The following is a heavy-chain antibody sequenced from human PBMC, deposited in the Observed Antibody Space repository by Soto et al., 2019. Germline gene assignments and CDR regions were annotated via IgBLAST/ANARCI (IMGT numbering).Heavy chain of an antibody. CDR3: ARIGRSSSSWYRFHWFDP. CDR1: GGSFSGYY. Sequence: QVQLQQWGAGLLKPSETLSLTCSVYGGSFSGYYWSRIRQPPGKGLEWIGEINHRGSTNDNPSLKRRVTIAVDPSKNHFSLKLSSVTDADMAVYYCARIGRSSSSWYRFHWFDPWGQGTLVTVSS. D-gene: IGHD6-13*01. J-gene: IGHJ5*02. V-gene: IGHV4-34*01. CDR2: INHRGST.